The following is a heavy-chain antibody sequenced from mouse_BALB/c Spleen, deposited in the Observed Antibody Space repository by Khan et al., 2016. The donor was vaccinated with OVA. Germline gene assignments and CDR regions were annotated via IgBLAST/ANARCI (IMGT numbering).Heavy chain of an antibody. CDR1: GYSFTGYF. J-gene: IGHJ2*01. CDR3: ARTHGSDFDY. CDR2: INPHIGET. Sequence: VQLKQSGPELVKPGASVKISCKASGYSFTGYFMNWVMQSHGKSLEWIGRINPHIGETLYNQKFKGKATLTVDESSSTAHMELRSLASEDSAVYYCARTHGSDFDYWGQGTTLTVSS. V-gene: IGHV1-20*02. D-gene: IGHD1-1*01.